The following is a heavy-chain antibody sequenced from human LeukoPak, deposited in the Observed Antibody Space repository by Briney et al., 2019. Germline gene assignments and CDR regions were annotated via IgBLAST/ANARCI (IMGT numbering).Heavy chain of an antibody. V-gene: IGHV1-3*01. CDR3: ATNSCGGDCYVYAFDI. Sequence: GASVKVSCKASGYTFTSYGISWVRQAPGQRLEWMGRINAGNGNTKYSQKFQGRVTITRDTSASTAYMELSSLRSEDTAVYYCATNSCGGDCYVYAFDIWGQGTMVTVSS. J-gene: IGHJ3*02. D-gene: IGHD2-21*02. CDR1: GYTFTSYG. CDR2: INAGNGNT.